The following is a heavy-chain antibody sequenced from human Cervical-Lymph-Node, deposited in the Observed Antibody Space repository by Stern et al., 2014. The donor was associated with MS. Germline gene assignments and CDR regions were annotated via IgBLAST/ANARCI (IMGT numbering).Heavy chain of an antibody. J-gene: IGHJ6*02. Sequence: EVQLLESGGGLVKPGGSLRLSCAASGFTFSSYSMNWVRQAPGKGLEWVSSISSSSSYIYYADSVKGRFTISRDNAKNSLYLQMNSLRAEDTAVYYCARDGVYYDSSGYSYYYGMDVWGQGTTVTVSS. V-gene: IGHV3-21*01. CDR2: ISSSSSYI. CDR1: GFTFSSYS. D-gene: IGHD3-22*01. CDR3: ARDGVYYDSSGYSYYYGMDV.